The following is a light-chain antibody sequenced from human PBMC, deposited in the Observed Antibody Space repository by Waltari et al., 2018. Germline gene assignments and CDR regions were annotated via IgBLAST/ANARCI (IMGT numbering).Light chain of an antibody. V-gene: IGLV1-40*01. J-gene: IGLJ2*01. CDR1: GSNIGAGYD. CDR2: GST. Sequence: QSVLTQPPSVSGAPGQRVTISCTGSGSNIGAGYDVHWDQQLPRAAPKHPIYGSTSRPLGVPDRFFGSTSGTSASLAITGLQAEDEADYYCQSYDTSLRVVFGGGTKLTVL. CDR3: QSYDTSLRVV.